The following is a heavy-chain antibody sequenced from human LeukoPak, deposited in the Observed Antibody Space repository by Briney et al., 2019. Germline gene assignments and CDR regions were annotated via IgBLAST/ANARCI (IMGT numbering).Heavy chain of an antibody. CDR2: MNPNSGGT. V-gene: IGHV1-2*02. CDR3: ARGRYSSRYYFDY. J-gene: IGHJ4*02. D-gene: IGHD6-13*01. Sequence: XXWXXXAPGQGREWMGWMNPNSGGTNYAQKFQGRVTMTRDTSISTAYMELSRLRSDDTAVYYCARGRYSSRYYFDYWGQGTLVTVSS.